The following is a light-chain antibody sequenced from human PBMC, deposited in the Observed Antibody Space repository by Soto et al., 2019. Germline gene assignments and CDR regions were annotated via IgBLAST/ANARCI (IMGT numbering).Light chain of an antibody. J-gene: IGLJ1*01. Sequence: QSVLTQPASVSGSPGQSITISCTGTTSDVGAFNYVSWYQHHPGKAPKLIIYDVSDRPSGISNRFSGSKSGNTASLTISGLQAEDEADYYCSSYTAYTTYVFGTGTQLTVL. CDR1: TSDVGAFNY. CDR2: DVS. CDR3: SSYTAYTTYV. V-gene: IGLV2-14*01.